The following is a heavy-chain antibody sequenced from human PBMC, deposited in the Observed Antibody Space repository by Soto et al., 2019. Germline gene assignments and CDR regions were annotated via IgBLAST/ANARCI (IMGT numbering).Heavy chain of an antibody. CDR2: FYYTGST. V-gene: IGHV4-39*01. Sequence: SETLSLTCTVSGGSISSSSYYWGWIRQPPGKGLEWIGSFYYTGSTYYNPSLKSRVTISVDTSKNQFSLKLSSVTAADTAVYYCARHDCSGGSCYEESWFDPRGQGTLVTVSS. CDR3: ARHDCSGGSCYEESWFDP. CDR1: GGSISSSSYY. D-gene: IGHD2-15*01. J-gene: IGHJ5*02.